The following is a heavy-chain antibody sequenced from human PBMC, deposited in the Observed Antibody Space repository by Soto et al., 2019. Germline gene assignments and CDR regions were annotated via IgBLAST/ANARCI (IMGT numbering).Heavy chain of an antibody. CDR1: GGSISSSNW. CDR3: ARTKEASYGSFDY. Sequence: SETLSLTCAVSGGSISSSNWWSWVRQPPGKGLEWIGEIYHSGSTNYNPSLKSRVTISVDKSKNQFSLKLSSVTAADTAVYYCARTKEASYGSFDYWGQGTLVTVSS. CDR2: IYHSGST. J-gene: IGHJ4*02. V-gene: IGHV4-4*02. D-gene: IGHD5-18*01.